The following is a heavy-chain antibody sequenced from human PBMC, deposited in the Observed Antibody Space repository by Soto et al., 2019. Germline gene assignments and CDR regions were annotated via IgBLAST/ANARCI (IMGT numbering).Heavy chain of an antibody. D-gene: IGHD6-19*01. J-gene: IGHJ4*02. V-gene: IGHV4-30-2*01. Sequence: TSETLSLTCAFSGFSISSGGYCWSWIRQPPGKGLEWIGYIYHSGSTYYNPSLKSRVTISVDRSKNQFSLKLSSVTAADTAVYYCARAGGLGAVAVDYWGQGTLVT. CDR1: GFSISSGGYC. CDR2: IYHSGST. CDR3: ARAGGLGAVAVDY.